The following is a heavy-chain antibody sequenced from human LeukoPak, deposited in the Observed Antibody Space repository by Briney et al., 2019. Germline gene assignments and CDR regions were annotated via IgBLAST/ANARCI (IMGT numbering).Heavy chain of an antibody. D-gene: IGHD3-10*01. Sequence: GGSLRLSCAASGFTFSSYGMHWVRQAPGKGLEWVAVIWYYGSNKYHADSVKGRFTISRDNSKNTLYLQMNSLRAEDTAVYYCARDGAVNYGSGIDYWGQGTLVTVSS. V-gene: IGHV3-33*01. CDR1: GFTFSSYG. CDR3: ARDGAVNYGSGIDY. J-gene: IGHJ4*02. CDR2: IWYYGSNK.